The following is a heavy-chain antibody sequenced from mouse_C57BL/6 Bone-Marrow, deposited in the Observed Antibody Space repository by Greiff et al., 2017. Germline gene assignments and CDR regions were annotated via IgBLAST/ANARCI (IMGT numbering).Heavy chain of an antibody. V-gene: IGHV1-82*01. Sequence: VPRVEPGPELVKPGASVKISCKASGYAFSSSWMNWVKQRPGKGLEWIGRIYPGDGDTNYNGKFKGNATLTADKSSSTAYMQLSSLTSEDSAVYFCARGGYWVQGTTLTVSS. CDR3: ARGGY. CDR1: GYAFSSSW. J-gene: IGHJ2*01. CDR2: IYPGDGDT.